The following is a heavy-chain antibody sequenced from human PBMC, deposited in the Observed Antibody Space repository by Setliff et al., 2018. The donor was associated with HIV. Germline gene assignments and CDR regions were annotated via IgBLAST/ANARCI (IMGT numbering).Heavy chain of an antibody. CDR3: AKDKGQKYADY. CDR1: GFTFTTYG. Sequence: GGSLRLSCAASGFTFTTYGMHWVRQAPGKGLEWVAIIWYDGSNKHYADSVKGRFTISRDDSKNTLYLQMNSLRAEDTAVYYCAKDKGQKYADYWGQGTMVTVSS. V-gene: IGHV3-30*02. J-gene: IGHJ4*02. CDR2: IWYDGSNK. D-gene: IGHD3-10*01.